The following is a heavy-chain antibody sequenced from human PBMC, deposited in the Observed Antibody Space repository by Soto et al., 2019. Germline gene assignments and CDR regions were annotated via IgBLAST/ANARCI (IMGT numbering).Heavy chain of an antibody. CDR2: IKTDGSST. CDR3: AKREGNTYGLFH. D-gene: IGHD5-18*01. Sequence: EVQLVESGGVLVQPGGSLRLSCAASGLSFSSYWIPWVRQAPGKGLVWVSRIKTDGSSTDYADSVKGRFTISRDNDNNTLYLQMHCLRGYDTAVYYCAKREGNTYGLFHWGQGTLVTVSA. V-gene: IGHV3-74*01. J-gene: IGHJ4*02. CDR1: GLSFSSYW.